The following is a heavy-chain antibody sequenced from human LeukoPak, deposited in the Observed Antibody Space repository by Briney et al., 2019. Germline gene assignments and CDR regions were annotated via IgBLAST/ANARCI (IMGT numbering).Heavy chain of an antibody. CDR3: ARDFTMTGFDY. CDR1: GFTFSSYG. V-gene: IGHV3-30*03. J-gene: IGHJ4*02. CDR2: ISYDGSNK. D-gene: IGHD3-22*01. Sequence: PGGSLRLSCAASGFTFSSYGMHWVRQAPGKGLEWVAVISYDGSNKYYADSVKGRFTISRDNAKNSLYLQMKSLRAEDTAVYYCARDFTMTGFDYWGQGTLVTVSS.